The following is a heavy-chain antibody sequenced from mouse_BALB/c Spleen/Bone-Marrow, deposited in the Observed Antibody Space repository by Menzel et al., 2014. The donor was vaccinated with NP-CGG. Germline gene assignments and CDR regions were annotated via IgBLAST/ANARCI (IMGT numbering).Heavy chain of an antibody. CDR1: GYTFTDYY. V-gene: IGHV1-19*01. CDR2: VNPYNGGT. D-gene: IGHD2-10*01. Sequence: EVQLQQSGPELVKLGASVKMSCKASGYTFTDYYMDWVKQSHGESFEWIGRVNPYNGGTSYNQKFKGKATLTVDKSSSTAYMELNSLTSEDSAVYYCARPPYYGDYVDYWGQGTTLTVSS. CDR3: ARPPYYGDYVDY. J-gene: IGHJ2*01.